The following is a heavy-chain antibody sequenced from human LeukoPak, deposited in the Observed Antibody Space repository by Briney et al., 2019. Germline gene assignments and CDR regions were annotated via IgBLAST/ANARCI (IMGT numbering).Heavy chain of an antibody. CDR2: IKQDGSEK. D-gene: IGHD3-22*01. Sequence: GGSLRLSCAASGFTFSSYWMSWVRQAPGKGLEWVANIKQDGSEKYYVDSVKGRFTISRDNAKNSLYLQMNSLRAEDTAVYYCARVGYYDTYDAFDIWGQGTMVTVSS. CDR3: ARVGYYDTYDAFDI. V-gene: IGHV3-7*01. J-gene: IGHJ3*02. CDR1: GFTFSSYW.